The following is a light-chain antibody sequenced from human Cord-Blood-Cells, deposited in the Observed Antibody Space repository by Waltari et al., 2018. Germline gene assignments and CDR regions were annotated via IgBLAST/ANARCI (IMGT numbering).Light chain of an antibody. CDR2: QDS. CDR1: KLGDKY. V-gene: IGLV3-1*01. J-gene: IGLJ2*01. Sequence: SYELTPPPSVSVSPGQTASIPCSGDKLGDKYACWYQQKPGQSPVLVIYQDSKRPSGIPERFSGSNSGNTATLTISGTQAMDEADYYCQAWDSSTAGKVVFGGGTKLTVL. CDR3: QAWDSSTAGKVV.